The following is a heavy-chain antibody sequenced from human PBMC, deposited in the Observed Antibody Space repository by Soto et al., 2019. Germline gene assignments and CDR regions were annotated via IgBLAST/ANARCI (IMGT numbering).Heavy chain of an antibody. J-gene: IGHJ6*02. CDR3: ARQMARGVISYYYYGMDV. V-gene: IGHV5-51*01. D-gene: IGHD3-10*01. CDR2: IFPGDSDT. CDR1: GYSFTSYW. Sequence: GESLKFSCKGSGYSFTSYWIGWVRQLPGRGLEWMGIIFPGDSDTRYSPSFQGQVTIPADRSISTAYLQWSSLKASDTAIYYCARQMARGVISYYYYGMDVWGQGTTVTVSS.